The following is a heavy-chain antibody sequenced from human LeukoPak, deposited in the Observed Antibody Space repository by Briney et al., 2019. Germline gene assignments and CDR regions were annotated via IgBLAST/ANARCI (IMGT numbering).Heavy chain of an antibody. D-gene: IGHD6-13*01. CDR1: GFTFSSYA. V-gene: IGHV3-48*03. Sequence: GGSLRLSCAASGFTFSSYAMSWVRQAPGKGLEWVSYISSSGSTIYYADSVKGRFTISRDNAKNSLYLQMNSLRAEDTAVYYCARERIAAAGGFDYWGQGTLVTVSS. CDR3: ARERIAAAGGFDY. J-gene: IGHJ4*02. CDR2: ISSSGSTI.